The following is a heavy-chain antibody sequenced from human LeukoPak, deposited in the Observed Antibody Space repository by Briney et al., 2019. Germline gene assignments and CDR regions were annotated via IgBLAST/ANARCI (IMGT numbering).Heavy chain of an antibody. V-gene: IGHV3-21*01. Sequence: GGSLRLSCAASGFTFNSYAMSWVRQAPGKGLEWVSSISTSTSSIYYADSVKGRFTISRDNAKNSLSLQMNSLRVEDTAVYYCARGRDDYFLNYWGQGTLVTVSS. CDR2: ISTSTSSI. CDR1: GFTFNSYA. CDR3: ARGRDDYFLNY. D-gene: IGHD2/OR15-2a*01. J-gene: IGHJ4*02.